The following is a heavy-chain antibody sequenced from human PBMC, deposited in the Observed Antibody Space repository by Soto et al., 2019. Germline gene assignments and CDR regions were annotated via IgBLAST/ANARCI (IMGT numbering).Heavy chain of an antibody. V-gene: IGHV1-18*01. CDR2: ISAYNGNT. Sequence: ASVKVSCKASGYTFTSYGISWVRQAPGQGLEWMGWISAYNGNTNYAQKLQGRVTMTTDTSTSTAYMELSSLRSEDTAVYYCARSRITMIVVVTEPFDYWGQGTLVTVSS. D-gene: IGHD3-22*01. CDR3: ARSRITMIVVVTEPFDY. CDR1: GYTFTSYG. J-gene: IGHJ4*02.